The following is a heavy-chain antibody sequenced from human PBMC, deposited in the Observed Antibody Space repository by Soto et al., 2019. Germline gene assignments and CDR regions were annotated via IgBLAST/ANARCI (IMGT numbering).Heavy chain of an antibody. Sequence: QVQLVESGGGVVQPGRSLRLSCAASGFTFSSYGMHWVRQAPGKGLEWVAVIWYDGSNKYYADSVKGRFTISRDNSKNTLYLQMNSLRAEDTAVYYCAREAPIYADSSGWSTWGQGTLVTVSS. CDR1: GFTFSSYG. J-gene: IGHJ4*02. V-gene: IGHV3-33*01. CDR2: IWYDGSNK. CDR3: AREAPIYADSSGWST. D-gene: IGHD6-19*01.